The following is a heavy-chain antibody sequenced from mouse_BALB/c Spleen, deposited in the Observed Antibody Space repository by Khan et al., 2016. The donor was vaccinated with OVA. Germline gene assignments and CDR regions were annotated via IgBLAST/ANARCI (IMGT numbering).Heavy chain of an antibody. Sequence: EVQLQQSGPELMKPGASVKISCKASGYSFTSYYIHWVKQSHGKSLEWIGYIDPFNGGTSYNPKFKGKATLTVDKSSSTAYMHLSVLTSDDSAVYYCARHGYVAWFAYWGQGTLVTVSA. CDR2: IDPFNGGT. D-gene: IGHD2-2*01. V-gene: IGHV1S135*01. CDR1: GYSFTSYY. CDR3: ARHGYVAWFAY. J-gene: IGHJ3*01.